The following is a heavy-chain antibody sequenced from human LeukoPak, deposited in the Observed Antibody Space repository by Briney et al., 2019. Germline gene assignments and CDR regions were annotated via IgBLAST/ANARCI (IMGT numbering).Heavy chain of an antibody. CDR3: ARGSSGSYYYYYYMDV. V-gene: IGHV4-61*05. CDR1: GGSISSSSYY. CDR2: IYTSGST. D-gene: IGHD1-26*01. J-gene: IGHJ6*03. Sequence: SETLSLTCTVSGGSISSSSYYWSWIRQPPGKGLEWIGYIYTSGSTNYNPSLKSRVTISVDTSKNQFSLKLSSVTAADTAVYYCARGSSGSYYYYYYMDVWGKGTTVTVSS.